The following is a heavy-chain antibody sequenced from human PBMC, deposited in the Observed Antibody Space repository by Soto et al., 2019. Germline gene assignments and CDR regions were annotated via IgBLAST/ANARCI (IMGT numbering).Heavy chain of an antibody. Sequence: VGSLRLSCAASGFTFSSYGMHWVRQAPGKGLEWVAVIWYDGSNKYYADSVKGRFTISRDNSKNTLYLQMNSLRAEDTAVYYCAREGSNSSGWPYNWFDPWGQGTLVTVSS. CDR1: GFTFSSYG. D-gene: IGHD6-19*01. CDR3: AREGSNSSGWPYNWFDP. CDR2: IWYDGSNK. V-gene: IGHV3-33*01. J-gene: IGHJ5*02.